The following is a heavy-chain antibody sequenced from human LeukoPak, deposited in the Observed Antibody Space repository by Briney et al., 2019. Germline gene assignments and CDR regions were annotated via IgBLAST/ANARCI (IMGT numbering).Heavy chain of an antibody. V-gene: IGHV4-39*01. D-gene: IGHD4-11*01. J-gene: IGHJ4*02. CDR1: GGSISSSSYY. CDR2: IYYSGST. CDR3: ARRGTVTTERFDY. Sequence: SETLSLTCTVSGGSISSSSYYWGWIRQPPGKGLEWIGSIYYSGSTYYNPSLKSRFTISVDTSKNQFSLKLSSVTAADTAVYYCARRGTVTTERFDYWGQGTLVTVSS.